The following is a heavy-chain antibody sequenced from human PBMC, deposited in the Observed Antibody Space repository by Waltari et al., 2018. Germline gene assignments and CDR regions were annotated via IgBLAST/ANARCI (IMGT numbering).Heavy chain of an antibody. CDR2: FDPGEGET. Sequence: QVQLVPSGAEVKKPGASVTVSCKVSGYTLTELSMHWVRQAPGKGLEWMGGFDPGEGETIYAQKVRGRDAMTDDTSTDTAYMETSSRRSEDAAVDYGETGCGSSGWLRYDFDYGGQGTLVTVSS. J-gene: IGHJ4*02. D-gene: IGHD6-19*01. V-gene: IGHV1-24*01. CDR3: ETGCGSSGWLRYDFDY. CDR1: GYTLTELS.